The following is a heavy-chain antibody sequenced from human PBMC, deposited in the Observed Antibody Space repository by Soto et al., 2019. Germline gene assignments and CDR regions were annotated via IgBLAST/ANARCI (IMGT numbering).Heavy chain of an antibody. J-gene: IGHJ3*02. CDR1: GYTFTGYY. V-gene: IGHV1-2*02. D-gene: IGHD2-8*01. CDR3: AKYGGNGGFDI. CDR2: INPNSGGT. Sequence: QVQLVQSGAEVKKPGASVKVSCKASGYTFTGYYMQWVRQAPGQGLEWMGWINPNSGGTNYAQKVQGRVTMTRDTSISTAYMELSRLRSDDTAAYYCAKYGGNGGFDIWGQGTMVTVSS.